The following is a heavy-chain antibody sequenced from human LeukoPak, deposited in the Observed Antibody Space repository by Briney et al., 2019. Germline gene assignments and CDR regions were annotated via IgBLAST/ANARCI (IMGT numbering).Heavy chain of an antibody. CDR3: ARDKSKLLAAPRPFDP. J-gene: IGHJ5*02. CDR2: TSAYNGNT. CDR1: GYTFTSYG. D-gene: IGHD3-3*02. V-gene: IGHV1-18*04. Sequence: GASVKVSCKASGYTFTSYGISWVRQAPGQGLEWMGWTSAYNGNTNYAQKLQGRVSMTTDTSTSTAYMELRSLRSDDTAVYYCARDKSKLLAAPRPFDPWGQGTLVTVSS.